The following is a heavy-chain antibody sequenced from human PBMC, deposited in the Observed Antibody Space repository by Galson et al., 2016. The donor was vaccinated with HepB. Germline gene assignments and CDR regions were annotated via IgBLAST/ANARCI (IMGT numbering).Heavy chain of an antibody. V-gene: IGHV3-30*18. Sequence: SLRLSCAASGFTFSSYGMHWVRQAPGKGLEWVAVISYDGSNKYYADSVKGQFTISRDNSKNTLYLQMNSLRAEDTAVYYCAKDIRSYGLFGRFDYWGQGTLITVSS. D-gene: IGHD5-18*01. CDR2: ISYDGSNK. J-gene: IGHJ4*02. CDR3: AKDIRSYGLFGRFDY. CDR1: GFTFSSYG.